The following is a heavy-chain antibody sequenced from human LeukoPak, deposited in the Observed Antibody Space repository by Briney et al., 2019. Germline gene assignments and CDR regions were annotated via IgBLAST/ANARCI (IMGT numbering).Heavy chain of an antibody. Sequence: SETLSLTCTVSGHSISSGYYWGWIRQPPGKGLEWIGSIYHSGSTYYNPSLKSRVTISVDTSKNQFSLKLSSVTAADTAVYYCARGGSANNYYYGSGSHQYFDYWGQGALVTVSS. CDR2: IYHSGST. D-gene: IGHD3-10*01. V-gene: IGHV4-38-2*02. CDR1: GHSISSGYY. J-gene: IGHJ4*02. CDR3: ARGGSANNYYYGSGSHQYFDY.